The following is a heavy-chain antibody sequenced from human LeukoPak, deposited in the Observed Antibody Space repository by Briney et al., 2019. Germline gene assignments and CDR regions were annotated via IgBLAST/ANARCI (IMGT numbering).Heavy chain of an antibody. CDR2: IIPIFGTA. CDR3: ARDLGYCGGDCYSY. J-gene: IGHJ4*02. V-gene: IGHV1-69*01. CDR1: GGTFSSYA. D-gene: IGHD2-21*02. Sequence: SVKVSCKASGGTFSSYAISWVRQASGQGLEWMGGIIPIFGTANYAQKFQGRVTITADESTSTAYMELGSLRSEDTAVYYCARDLGYCGGDCYSYWGQGTLVTVSS.